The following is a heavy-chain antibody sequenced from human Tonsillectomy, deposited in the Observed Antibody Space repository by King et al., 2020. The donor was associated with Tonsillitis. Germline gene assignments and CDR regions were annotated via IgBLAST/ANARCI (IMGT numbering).Heavy chain of an antibody. CDR1: GFTFSSYE. CDR3: ARDGDYYDSSGYFDY. J-gene: IGHJ4*02. D-gene: IGHD3-22*01. V-gene: IGHV3-48*03. CDR2: ISSSGSTI. Sequence: VQLVESGGGLVQPGGSLRLSCAASGFTFSSYEKNWVRQAPGKGLEWGSYISSSGSTIYYSDSVKGRFTISRDNAKNSLYLQMNSLRAEDTAVYYCARDGDYYDSSGYFDYWGQGTLVTVSS.